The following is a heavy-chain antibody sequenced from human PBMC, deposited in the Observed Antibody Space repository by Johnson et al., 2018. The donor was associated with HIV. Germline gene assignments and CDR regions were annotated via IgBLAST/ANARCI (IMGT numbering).Heavy chain of an antibody. V-gene: IGHV3-11*04. Sequence: QMQLVESGGGLVKPGGSLRLSCAASGFTFSDYYMSWIRQAPGKGLEWVALISKDGSNKYYADSVKGRFTISRDNAKNSLYLQMNSLRAEDTAVYYCARETVAGTMGGAFDMWGQGTMVTVSS. CDR1: GFTFSDYY. J-gene: IGHJ3*02. D-gene: IGHD1-1*01. CDR3: ARETVAGTMGGAFDM. CDR2: SKDGSNK.